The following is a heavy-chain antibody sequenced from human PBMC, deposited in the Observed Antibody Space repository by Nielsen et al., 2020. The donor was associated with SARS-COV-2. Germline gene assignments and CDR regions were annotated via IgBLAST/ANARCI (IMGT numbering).Heavy chain of an antibody. Sequence: GGSLRLSCVASGFTFSGSAMHWVRQASGKGLEWLGRIRSYANEYATAYTASVKGRFTISRDDSKNTAYLQMNSLKTEDTAVYYCAVSGWFDPWGQGTLVTVSS. J-gene: IGHJ5*02. CDR1: GFTFSGSA. D-gene: IGHD3-10*01. CDR2: IRSYANEYAT. CDR3: AVSGWFDP. V-gene: IGHV3-73*01.